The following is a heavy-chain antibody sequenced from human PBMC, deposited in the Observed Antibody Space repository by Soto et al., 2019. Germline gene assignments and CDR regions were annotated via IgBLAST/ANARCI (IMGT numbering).Heavy chain of an antibody. Sequence: GGSLRLSCSASGFTFSTFAMHWVRQAPGKGLEYVSSISSNGGYTFYADSVKGRFTISRDNAKNSLYLQMNSLRAEDTAVYYCARDHQPGYWGQGTLVTVSS. CDR1: GFTFSTFA. J-gene: IGHJ4*02. CDR3: ARDHQPGY. CDR2: ISSNGGYT. V-gene: IGHV3-64*04.